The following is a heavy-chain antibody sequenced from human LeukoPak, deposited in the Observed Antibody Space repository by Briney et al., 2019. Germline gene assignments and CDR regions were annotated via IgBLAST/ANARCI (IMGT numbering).Heavy chain of an antibody. J-gene: IGHJ4*02. D-gene: IGHD6-13*01. CDR3: ARSSSWYNAGDYY. Sequence: AAAVTVSCKCSGYTFTGYYMNWVRQAPAQGLEWMGWININSGGTNYAHKFQGRVIMTIDTSISTAYMELRTLRSDDTAVYYCARSSSWYNAGDYYWGQGNLVTVSS. V-gene: IGHV1-2*02. CDR2: ININSGGT. CDR1: GYTFTGYY.